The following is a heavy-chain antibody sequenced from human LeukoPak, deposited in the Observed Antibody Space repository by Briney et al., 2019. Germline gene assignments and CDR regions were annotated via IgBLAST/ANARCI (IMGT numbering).Heavy chain of an antibody. Sequence: GGSLTLSCAASGFTFSSYEMNWVRQAPGKGLEWVSYISSSGSTIYYADSVKGRVTISRDNPKNSLYLQMNSLRAEDTAVYYCARDYSSGFLDYWGQGTLVTVSS. CDR1: GFTFSSYE. D-gene: IGHD6-19*01. CDR2: ISSSGSTI. V-gene: IGHV3-48*03. CDR3: ARDYSSGFLDY. J-gene: IGHJ4*02.